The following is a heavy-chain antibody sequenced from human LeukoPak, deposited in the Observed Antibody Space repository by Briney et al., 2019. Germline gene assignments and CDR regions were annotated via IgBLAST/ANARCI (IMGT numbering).Heavy chain of an antibody. CDR1: GYTFTGYY. CDR2: INPNSGGT. J-gene: IGHJ5*02. Sequence: ASVKVSCKASGYTFTGYYMHWVRQAPGQGLEWMGWINPNSGGTNYAQKFQGRVTMTRDTSISTAYMELSRLRSDDTAVYYCARARIAAAGANWFDPWGQGTLVTVSS. D-gene: IGHD6-13*01. CDR3: ARARIAAAGANWFDP. V-gene: IGHV1-2*02.